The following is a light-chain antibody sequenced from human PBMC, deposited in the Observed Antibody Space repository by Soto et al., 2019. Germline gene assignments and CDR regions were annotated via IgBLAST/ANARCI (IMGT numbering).Light chain of an antibody. CDR2: DAS. J-gene: IGKJ4*02. CDR3: QHYNLYSAS. V-gene: IGKV1-5*01. CDR1: QNIFTY. Sequence: DIHMTQSPSTLSASVGDRVTISCRASQNIFTYFAWYQQKPGKAPKLLIFDASTLQTGVPPRFSGSGSGTEFTLTISSLQPDDFANYYCQHYNLYSASFGPGTKVET.